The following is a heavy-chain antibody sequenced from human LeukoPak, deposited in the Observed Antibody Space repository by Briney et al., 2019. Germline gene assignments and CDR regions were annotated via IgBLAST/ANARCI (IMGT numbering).Heavy chain of an antibody. CDR1: GYTFTSYY. CDR2: INPSGGST. D-gene: IGHD1-1*01. J-gene: IGHJ4*02. CDR3: ARDLLARTTGTTTFYY. Sequence: ASVKVSCKASGYTFTSYYMHWVRQAPGQGLEWMGIINPSGGSTSYAQKFQGRVTMTRDTSTSTVYMELSSLRSEDTAVYYCARDLLARTTGTTTFYYWGQGTLVTVSS. V-gene: IGHV1-46*01.